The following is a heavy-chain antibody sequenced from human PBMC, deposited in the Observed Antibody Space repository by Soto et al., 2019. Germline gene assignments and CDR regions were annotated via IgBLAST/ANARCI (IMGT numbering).Heavy chain of an antibody. CDR2: INHSGST. V-gene: IGHV4-34*01. Sequence: SETLSLTCAVYGGSFSCYYWTWIRQPPGTGLEWIGEINHSGSTNYNPSLKSRVTISVDTSKNQFSLKVTSVTAEDTAVYFCTREVSGSSKGEPWGQGTVVTVSS. J-gene: IGHJ4*02. D-gene: IGHD2-15*01. CDR1: GGSFSCYY. CDR3: TREVSGSSKGEP.